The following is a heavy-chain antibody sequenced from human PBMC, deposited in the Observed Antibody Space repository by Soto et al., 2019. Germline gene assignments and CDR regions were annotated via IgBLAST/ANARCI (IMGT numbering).Heavy chain of an antibody. D-gene: IGHD6-19*01. CDR1: GCSISSGGYS. Sequence: SETLSLTCAVSGCSISSGGYSWSWIRQPPGKGLEWIGYIYHSGSTYYNPSLKSRVTISVDRSKNQFSLKLNSMTAADTAVYYCARGIEGWYQGRYYYGMDVWGQGTTVTVSS. J-gene: IGHJ6*02. V-gene: IGHV4-30-2*01. CDR2: IYHSGST. CDR3: ARGIEGWYQGRYYYGMDV.